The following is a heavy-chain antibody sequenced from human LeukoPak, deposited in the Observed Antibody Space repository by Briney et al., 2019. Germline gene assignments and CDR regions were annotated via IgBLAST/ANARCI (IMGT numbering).Heavy chain of an antibody. J-gene: IGHJ4*02. CDR3: ASNFSSGWFDY. CDR1: GGSISSSNYY. D-gene: IGHD6-19*01. Sequence: SETLSLTCTVSGGSISSSNYYWGWIRQPPGKGLEWIGSIYYSGSTSYNPSLKSRVTISVDTSKNQFSLKLSSVTAADTAVYYCASNFSSGWFDYWGQGTLVTVSS. CDR2: IYYSGST. V-gene: IGHV4-39*07.